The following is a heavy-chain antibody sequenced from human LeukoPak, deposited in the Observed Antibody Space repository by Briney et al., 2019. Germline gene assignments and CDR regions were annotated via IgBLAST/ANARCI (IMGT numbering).Heavy chain of an antibody. D-gene: IGHD3-22*01. CDR2: ISGSGCST. J-gene: IGHJ4*02. CDR3: ARTYYYDSSGYPIMPFDY. CDR1: RFTFSSYA. V-gene: IGHV3-23*01. Sequence: GGSLRLSCAASRFTFSSYAMSWVRQAPGKGLEWVSAISGSGCSTYYADSVKGRFTISRDNSKNTLYLQMNSLRAEDTAVYYCARTYYYDSSGYPIMPFDYWGQGTLVTVSS.